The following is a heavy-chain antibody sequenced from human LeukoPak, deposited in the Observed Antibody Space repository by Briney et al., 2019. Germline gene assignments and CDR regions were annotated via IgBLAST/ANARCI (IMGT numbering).Heavy chain of an antibody. CDR2: INHSGST. Sequence: PSETQSLTCAVYGGSFSGYYWSWIRQPPGKGLEWIGEINHSGSTNYNPSLKSRVTISVDTSKNQFSLKLSSVTAADTAVYYCARGARFTILGYFDYWGQGTLVTVSS. CDR3: ARGARFTILGYFDY. D-gene: IGHD3-3*01. V-gene: IGHV4-34*01. CDR1: GGSFSGYY. J-gene: IGHJ4*02.